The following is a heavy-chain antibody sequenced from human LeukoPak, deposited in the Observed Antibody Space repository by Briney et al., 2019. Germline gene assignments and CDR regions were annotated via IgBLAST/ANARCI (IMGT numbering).Heavy chain of an antibody. J-gene: IGHJ4*02. V-gene: IGHV3-23*01. CDR3: AKTLYSSSSGGIDY. Sequence: PGGSLRLSCAASGFTFSSYAMSWVRQAPGKGLEWVSAISGSGGSTYYADSVKGRFTISRGNSKNTLYLQMNSLRAEDTAVYYCAKTLYSSSSGGIDYWGQGTLVTVSS. D-gene: IGHD6-6*01. CDR2: ISGSGGST. CDR1: GFTFSSYA.